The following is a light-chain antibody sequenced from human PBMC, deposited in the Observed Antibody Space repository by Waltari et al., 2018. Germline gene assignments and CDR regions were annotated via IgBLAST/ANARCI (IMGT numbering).Light chain of an antibody. CDR1: QSVSGY. J-gene: IGKJ1*01. Sequence: EIVLTQSPGTLSLSPGERATLSCRASQSVSGYLAWYQHKPGRAPRLLIFHASNRATGVPARFSGSGSETDFTLTISSLEPEDFAVYYCQQRSTWPRTFGQGTKVEIK. CDR2: HAS. V-gene: IGKV3-11*01. CDR3: QQRSTWPRT.